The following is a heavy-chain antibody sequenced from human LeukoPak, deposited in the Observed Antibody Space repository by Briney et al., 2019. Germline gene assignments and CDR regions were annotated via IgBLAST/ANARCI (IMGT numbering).Heavy chain of an antibody. CDR2: FYYSGNT. V-gene: IGHV4-39*01. CDR1: GGSVHNSSYY. CDR3: ARLHWDYLGFYYYFDY. Sequence: SETLSLTCTVSGGSVHNSSYYWGWIRQPPGKGLEWIGNFYYSGNTYSNPSLKSRVTISVDTSKSQFSLKLSSVSAADTAVYYCARLHWDYLGFYYYFDYWGQGILVTVSS. D-gene: IGHD1-7*01. J-gene: IGHJ4*02.